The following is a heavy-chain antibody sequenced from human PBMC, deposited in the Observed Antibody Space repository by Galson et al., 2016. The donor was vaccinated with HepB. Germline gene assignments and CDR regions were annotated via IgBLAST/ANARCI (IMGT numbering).Heavy chain of an antibody. CDR1: GFSLSSSGVG. J-gene: IGHJ4*02. CDR3: VHIVHSGSYYYFAY. CDR2: IYWDGDE. Sequence: PALVKPTQALTLTCTFSGFSLSSSGVGVGWIRQSPGKALEWLALIYWDGDERYSPSLKSRLTITKDTSKNRVVLTMTNMDPVDTATYYCVHIVHSGSYYYFAYWGQGTLVTVSS. V-gene: IGHV2-5*02. D-gene: IGHD1-26*01.